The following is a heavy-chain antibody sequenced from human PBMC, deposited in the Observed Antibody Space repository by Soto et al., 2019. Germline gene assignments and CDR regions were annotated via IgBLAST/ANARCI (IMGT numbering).Heavy chain of an antibody. CDR2: IYSSGNT. D-gene: IGHD3-10*01. Sequence: QVQLQESGPGLVKPSQTLSLTCTVSGGSISSGGYYWSWIRQPPGKGLEWIGYIYSSGNTYYNPSRRRRVTISVDTSKNQFPLKLTSVTAADTAVYYCAREGDAFGAPFDYRGQGTLVTVSS. CDR1: GGSISSGGYY. J-gene: IGHJ4*02. CDR3: AREGDAFGAPFDY. V-gene: IGHV4-30-4*01.